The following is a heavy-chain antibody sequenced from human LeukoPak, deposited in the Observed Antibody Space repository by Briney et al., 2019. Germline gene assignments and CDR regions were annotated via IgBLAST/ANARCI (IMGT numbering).Heavy chain of an antibody. Sequence: SSETLSLTCTVSGGSISSSSYYWGWIRQPPGKGLEWIGSIYYSGSTYYNPSLKSRVTISVDTSKNQFSLKLSSVTAADTAVYYCATHPDYYDSSGYYPFDYWGQGTLVTVSS. D-gene: IGHD3-22*01. J-gene: IGHJ4*02. CDR3: ATHPDYYDSSGYYPFDY. CDR1: GGSISSSSYY. V-gene: IGHV4-39*01. CDR2: IYYSGST.